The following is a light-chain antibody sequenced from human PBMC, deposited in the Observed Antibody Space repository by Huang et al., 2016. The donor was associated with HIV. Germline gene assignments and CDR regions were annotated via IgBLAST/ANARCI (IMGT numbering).Light chain of an antibody. V-gene: IGKV1-33*01. Sequence: DIQMTQSPFSLSAYVGDRVTITCQASHDISNRLNWYRQKAGKAPELLISYVSNLETGVQLIFSGRGSGTDFTFTVSSLQPEDLATYYCQQYHNLPYTFGQGTKLDIK. CDR3: QQYHNLPYT. CDR2: YVS. CDR1: HDISNR. J-gene: IGKJ2*01.